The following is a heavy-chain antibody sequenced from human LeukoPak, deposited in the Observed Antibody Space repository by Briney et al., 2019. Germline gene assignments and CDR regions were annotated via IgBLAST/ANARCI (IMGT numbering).Heavy chain of an antibody. J-gene: IGHJ5*02. D-gene: IGHD3-9*01. V-gene: IGHV4-34*01. Sequence: SETLSLTCAVYGGSFSGYYWSWIRKPPGPGLELIGEMNHSGSTNYNPSLKSRVTISVDTSKNQFSLKLSSVSAADTAVYYCARDCAGTTWGYYDILTARANWFDPWGQGTLVTVSS. CDR3: ARDCAGTTWGYYDILTARANWFDP. CDR2: MNHSGST. CDR1: GGSFSGYY.